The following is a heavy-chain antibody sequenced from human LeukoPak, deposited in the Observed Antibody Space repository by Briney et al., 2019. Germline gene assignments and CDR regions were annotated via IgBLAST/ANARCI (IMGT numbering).Heavy chain of an antibody. J-gene: IGHJ3*02. CDR1: GASFSNYY. CDR3: ARAVYSSGWYGVWAFDI. CDR2: INHTGST. V-gene: IGHV4-34*01. Sequence: SETLSLTCVVYGASFSNYYWSWIRQPPGKGLEWIGEINHTGSTNYNPSLKSRVTISVDTSKNQFSLKLSSVTAADTAVYYCARAVYSSGWYGVWAFDIWGQGTMVTVSS. D-gene: IGHD6-19*01.